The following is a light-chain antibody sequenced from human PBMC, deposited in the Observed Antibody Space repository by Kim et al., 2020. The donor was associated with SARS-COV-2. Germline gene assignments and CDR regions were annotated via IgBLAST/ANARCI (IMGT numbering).Light chain of an antibody. V-gene: IGLV1-51*01. CDR1: SSKIGNNY. Sequence: GQKVTISCSGSSSKIGNNYVSWYQQLPGTAPKLLMYDNKKRPSGIPDRFSGSKSGTSATLGITGLQTGDEADYYCGTWDSSLSVVVFGGGTQLTVL. J-gene: IGLJ2*01. CDR3: GTWDSSLSVVV. CDR2: DNK.